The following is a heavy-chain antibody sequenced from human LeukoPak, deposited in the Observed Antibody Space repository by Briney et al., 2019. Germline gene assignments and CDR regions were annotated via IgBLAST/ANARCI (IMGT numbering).Heavy chain of an antibody. Sequence: GGSLTLSCAASGFTFSSYAMHWVRQAPGKGLEWVAVISYDGSNKYYADSVKGRFTISRDNSKNTLYLQMNSLRAEDTAVYYCARDRGAVYCSSTSCYRHWFDPWGQGTLVTVSS. CDR3: ARDRGAVYCSSTSCYRHWFDP. V-gene: IGHV3-30*04. J-gene: IGHJ5*02. CDR1: GFTFSSYA. CDR2: ISYDGSNK. D-gene: IGHD2-2*01.